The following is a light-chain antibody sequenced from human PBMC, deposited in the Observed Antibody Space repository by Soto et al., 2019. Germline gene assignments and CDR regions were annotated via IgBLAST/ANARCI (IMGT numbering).Light chain of an antibody. CDR1: QSVRSN. CDR2: AAS. V-gene: IGKV3-15*01. J-gene: IGKJ1*01. CDR3: QQYNDWWT. Sequence: EMVMTQSPATLSVSPGERATLSCRASQSVRSNLAWYQQKPGQAPRLLIYAASTRATGIPARFSGSGSGTEFTLTISSLQSEDFAVYYCQQYNDWWTFGQGTKVEIK.